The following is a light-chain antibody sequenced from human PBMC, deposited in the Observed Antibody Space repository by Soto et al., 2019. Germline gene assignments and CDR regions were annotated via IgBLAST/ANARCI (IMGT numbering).Light chain of an antibody. V-gene: IGKV2-30*01. CDR2: KVS. CDR1: HSLVYSDGIAY. CDR3: MQGTHWPPYT. J-gene: IGKJ2*01. Sequence: DVVMTQSPLSLPVTLGQPASISCRSSHSLVYSDGIAYLNWFQQRPGQSPRRLIYKVSYRDSGVPDRFSGIGSGTDFTLRISRVEAEDVGVYYCMQGTHWPPYTFGQGTKLEIK.